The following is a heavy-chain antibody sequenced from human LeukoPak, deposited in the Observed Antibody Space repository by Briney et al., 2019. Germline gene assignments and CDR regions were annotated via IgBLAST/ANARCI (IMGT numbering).Heavy chain of an antibody. CDR1: GYTFTSYD. D-gene: IGHD2-2*01. Sequence: ASVKVSCKASGYTFTSYDINWVRQATGQGLEWMGWLNPNSGNTGYTQMFQGRVTITRNTSINTAYMELSSLRSEDTAVYYCARGLVVPAAIYAVWGKGTTVTVSS. CDR3: ARGLVVPAAIYAV. V-gene: IGHV1-8*03. J-gene: IGHJ6*04. CDR2: LNPNSGNT.